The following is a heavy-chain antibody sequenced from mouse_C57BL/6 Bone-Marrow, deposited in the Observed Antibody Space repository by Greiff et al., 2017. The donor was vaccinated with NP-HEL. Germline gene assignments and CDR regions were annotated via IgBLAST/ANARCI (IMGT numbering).Heavy chain of an antibody. V-gene: IGHV1-52*01. CDR2: IDPSDSET. Sequence: QVQLQQPGAELVRPGSSVKLSCKASGYTFTSYWMHWVKQRPIQGLEWIGNIDPSDSETHYNQKFKDKATLTVDKSSSTAYMQLSGLTSEDSAVYYCASFGYGIDYWGQGTTLTVSS. J-gene: IGHJ2*01. CDR3: ASFGYGIDY. CDR1: GYTFTSYW. D-gene: IGHD2-2*01.